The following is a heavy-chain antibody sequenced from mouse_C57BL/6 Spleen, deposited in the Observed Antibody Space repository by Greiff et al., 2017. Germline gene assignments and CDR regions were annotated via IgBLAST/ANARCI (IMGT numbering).Heavy chain of an antibody. CDR2: IHPNSGST. V-gene: IGHV1-64*01. D-gene: IGHD2-4*01. Sequence: QVQLQQPGAELVKPGASVKLSCKASGYTFTSYWMHWVKQRPGQGLEWIGMIHPNSGSTNYHEQFKSKATLTVDKTSSTAYMQLSSLTSEDSAVYYCALYYDYDGFAYWGQGTLVTVSA. J-gene: IGHJ3*01. CDR1: GYTFTSYW. CDR3: ALYYDYDGFAY.